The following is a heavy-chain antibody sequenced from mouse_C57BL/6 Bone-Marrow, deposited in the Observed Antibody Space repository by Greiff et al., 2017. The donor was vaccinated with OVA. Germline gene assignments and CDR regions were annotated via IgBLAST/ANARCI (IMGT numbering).Heavy chain of an antibody. D-gene: IGHD1-1*01. Sequence: EVKVVESGGGLVQPKGSLKLSCAASGFSFNTYAMNWVRQAPGKGLEWVARIRSKSNNYATYYADSVKDRFTISRDDSESMLYLQMNNLKTEDTAMYYCVRDYGSSPMNYWGQGTSVTVSS. CDR1: GFSFNTYA. V-gene: IGHV10-1*01. J-gene: IGHJ4*01. CDR2: IRSKSNNYAT. CDR3: VRDYGSSPMNY.